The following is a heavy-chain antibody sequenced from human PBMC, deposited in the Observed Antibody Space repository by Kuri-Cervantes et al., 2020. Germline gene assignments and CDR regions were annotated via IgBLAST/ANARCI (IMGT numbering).Heavy chain of an antibody. Sequence: SQTLSLTCAVYGGSFSSYYWSWIRQPPGKGLEWIGYIYYSGSTNYNPSLKSRVTISVDTSKNQFSLKLSSVTAADTAVYYCARAYYYYGMDVWGQGTTVTVSS. CDR3: ARAYYYYGMDV. V-gene: IGHV4-59*01. CDR1: GGSFSSYY. CDR2: IYYSGST. J-gene: IGHJ6*02.